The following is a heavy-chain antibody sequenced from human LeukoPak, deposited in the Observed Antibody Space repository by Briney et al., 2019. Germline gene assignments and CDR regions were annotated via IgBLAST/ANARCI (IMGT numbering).Heavy chain of an antibody. J-gene: IGHJ4*02. CDR1: GGTFSRYA. D-gene: IGHD6-13*01. V-gene: IGHV1-69*13. Sequence: SVKVSCKASGGTFSRYAISWVRQAPGHGLEWMGGIIPIFGTANYAQKFQGRVTSTADESTSTAYMELSSLRSEATAVYYCARVRVAAAGTSRRGYYFDYWGQGTLVTVSS. CDR3: ARVRVAAAGTSRRGYYFDY. CDR2: IIPIFGTA.